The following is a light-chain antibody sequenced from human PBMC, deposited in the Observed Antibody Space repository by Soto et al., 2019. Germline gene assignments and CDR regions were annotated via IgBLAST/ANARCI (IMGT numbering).Light chain of an antibody. CDR2: AAS. J-gene: IGKJ2*03. Sequence: DIPMSQSPSSVSASVGDRVTITCRASQDFNNRLAWYQQTPGKAPKLLIYAASSLQPGVPSRFSDSGSGTDFTLTISSLQPEDFATYYCQQANRFPYSFGQGTKLEMK. CDR1: QDFNNR. CDR3: QQANRFPYS. V-gene: IGKV1-12*01.